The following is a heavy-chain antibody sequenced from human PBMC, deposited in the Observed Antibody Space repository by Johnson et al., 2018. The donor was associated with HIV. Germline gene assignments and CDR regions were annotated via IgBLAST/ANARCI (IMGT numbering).Heavy chain of an antibody. CDR2: ISYDGSTK. Sequence: QVQLVESGGGLIQPGGSLRLSCAASGFTFSSYAMHWVRQDPGKGLEWVAVISYDGSTKYYADSVRGRFTISRDNSKNTLYLQMNSLPPEDTAVYYCATEGAAAAAGPSDAFDIWGQGTMVTVSS. J-gene: IGHJ3*02. CDR1: GFTFSSYA. D-gene: IGHD6-13*01. V-gene: IGHV3-30-3*01. CDR3: ATEGAAAAAGPSDAFDI.